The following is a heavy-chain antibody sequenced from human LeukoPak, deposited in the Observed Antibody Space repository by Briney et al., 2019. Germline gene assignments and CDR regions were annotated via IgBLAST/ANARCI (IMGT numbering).Heavy chain of an antibody. CDR1: GFTFSSYE. J-gene: IGHJ6*04. V-gene: IGHV3-48*03. Sequence: GGSLRLSCAASGFTFSSYEMNWVRQAPGKGLEWVSYISSSGSTIYYADSVKGRFTISRDNAKNSLYLQMNSLRAEDTAVYYCARGLQTVSGWARYAHYGMDVWGKGTTVTVSS. CDR3: ARGLQTVSGWARYAHYGMDV. CDR2: ISSSGSTI. D-gene: IGHD6-19*01.